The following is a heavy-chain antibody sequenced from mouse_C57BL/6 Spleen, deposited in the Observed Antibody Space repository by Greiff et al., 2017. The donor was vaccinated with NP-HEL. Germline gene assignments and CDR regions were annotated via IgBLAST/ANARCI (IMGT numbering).Heavy chain of an antibody. J-gene: IGHJ1*03. Sequence: QVQLQQPGAELVKPGASVKLSCKASGYTFTSYWMHWVKQRPGQGLEWIGMIHPNSGSTNYNEKFKSKATLTVDNSSSTAYMQLSSLTSEDSAVYYCARDYGSSYYWYFDVWGTGTTVTVSS. D-gene: IGHD1-1*01. CDR3: ARDYGSSYYWYFDV. V-gene: IGHV1-64*01. CDR2: IHPNSGST. CDR1: GYTFTSYW.